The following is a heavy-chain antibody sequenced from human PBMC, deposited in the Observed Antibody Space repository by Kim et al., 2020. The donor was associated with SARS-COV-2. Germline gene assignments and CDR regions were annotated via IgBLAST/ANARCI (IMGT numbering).Heavy chain of an antibody. CDR1: GLTFSSYA. V-gene: IGHV3-23*01. J-gene: IGHJ4*02. CDR2: ISGSGGST. D-gene: IGHD1-26*01. Sequence: GGSLRLSCAASGLTFSSYAMSWVRQAPEKGLEWVSGISGSGGSTHYADSVKGRFTISRDKSKNTLYLQMNSLRAEDTAVYYCAKDRGYSGSSQGGFDYWGQGTLVTVSS. CDR3: AKDRGYSGSSQGGFDY.